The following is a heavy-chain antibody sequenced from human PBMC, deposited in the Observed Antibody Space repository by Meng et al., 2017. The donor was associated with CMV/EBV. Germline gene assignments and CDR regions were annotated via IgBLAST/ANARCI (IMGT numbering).Heavy chain of an antibody. CDR3: ARGRYCSSTSCPRGYFDL. CDR2: INHCGGT. V-gene: IGHV4-34*01. D-gene: IGHD2-2*01. Sequence: FGGYSWRWFRRPPGTGLECIGEINHCGGTNYNPSLTGRVPISVDTSKNQFSLRLSSVTAADTAVYYCARGRYCSSTSCPRGYFDLWGRGTLVTVSS. CDR1: FGGYS. J-gene: IGHJ2*01.